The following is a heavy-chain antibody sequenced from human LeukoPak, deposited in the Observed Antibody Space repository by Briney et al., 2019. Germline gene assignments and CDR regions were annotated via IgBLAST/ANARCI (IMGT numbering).Heavy chain of an antibody. V-gene: IGHV3-23*01. D-gene: IGHD3-3*01. Sequence: GGSLRLSCVASGFTFDSYAMTWVRQAPGKGLEWVSSVTGSGTFTYYADSVKGRFTISRDNAKSTLDLQMSSLRVEDTAVYYCAKDGITLFGVATIFSFLDVWGRGTTVTVSS. CDR2: VTGSGTFT. CDR3: AKDGITLFGVATIFSFLDV. CDR1: GFTFDSYA. J-gene: IGHJ6*04.